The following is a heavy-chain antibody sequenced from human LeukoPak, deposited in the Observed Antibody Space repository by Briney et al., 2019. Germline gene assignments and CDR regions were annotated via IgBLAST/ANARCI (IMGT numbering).Heavy chain of an antibody. CDR2: ISSSSSTI. J-gene: IGHJ1*01. CDR3: ASGQSGYSSRYFQH. D-gene: IGHD3-22*01. V-gene: IGHV3-48*01. Sequence: GSLRLSCAAAGFTFSSYSMNWVRQAPGKGLEGVSYISSSSSTIYYADSVKGRFTISRDNAKNSLYLQMNSLRAEDTAVYYCASGQSGYSSRYFQHWGQGTLVTVYS. CDR1: GFTFSSYS.